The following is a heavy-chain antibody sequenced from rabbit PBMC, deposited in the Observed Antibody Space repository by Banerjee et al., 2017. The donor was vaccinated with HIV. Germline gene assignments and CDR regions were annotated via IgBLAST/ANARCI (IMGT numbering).Heavy chain of an antibody. CDR3: ARDLAGVIGWNFGL. D-gene: IGHD4-1*01. J-gene: IGHJ4*01. V-gene: IGHV1S45*01. CDR1: GFDFSRYYM. Sequence: QEQLKESGGGLVQPGGSLKLSCKASGFDFSRYYMSWVRQAPGKGLEWIACINTISGDTVYASWAKGRFTISKTSSTTVTLQMTSLTAADTVPYFCARDLAGVIGWNFGLWGPGTLVTVS. CDR2: INTISGDT.